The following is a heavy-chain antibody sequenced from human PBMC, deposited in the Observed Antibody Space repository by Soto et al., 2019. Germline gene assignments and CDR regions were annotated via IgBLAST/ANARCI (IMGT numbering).Heavy chain of an antibody. CDR1: GGSISSYY. J-gene: IGHJ1*01. CDR3: AGRYPGGEYFQH. D-gene: IGHD1-20*01. Sequence: NPSETLSLTCTVSGGSISSYYWSWIRQPPGKGLEWIGYIYYSGSTNYNPSLKSRVTISVDTSKNQFSLKLSSVTAADTAVYYCAGRYPGGEYFQHWGQGTLVTVSS. V-gene: IGHV4-59*01. CDR2: IYYSGST.